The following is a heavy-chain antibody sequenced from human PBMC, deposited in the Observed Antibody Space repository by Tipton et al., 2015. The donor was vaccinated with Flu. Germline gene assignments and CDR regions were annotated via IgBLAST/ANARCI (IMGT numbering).Heavy chain of an antibody. CDR2: VKSKTEGGTT. J-gene: IGHJ4*02. V-gene: IGHV3-15*01. CDR3: TTERFFYSDGSGYRFDY. Sequence: SLRLSCAASGFTFNNAWMAWVRQAPGTGLEWVGRVKSKTEGGTTDYAAPGKGRFTISRDESKNTQYLQMNSLKTEDTAVYYCTTERFFYSDGSGYRFDYWGQGTLVTFSS. CDR1: GFTFNNAW. D-gene: IGHD3-22*01.